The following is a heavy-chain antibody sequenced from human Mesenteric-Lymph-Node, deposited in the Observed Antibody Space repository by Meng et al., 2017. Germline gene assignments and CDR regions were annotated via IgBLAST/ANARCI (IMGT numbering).Heavy chain of an antibody. CDR1: GFTFSSYA. J-gene: IGHJ4*02. V-gene: IGHV3-23*01. CDR2: ISGSGGST. CDR3: AKDLVYYDSSGYQQGGHDY. D-gene: IGHD3-22*01. Sequence: GESLKISCAASGFTFSSYAMSWVRQAPGKGLEWVSAISGSGGSTYYADSVKGRFTISRDNSKNTLYLQMNSLRAEDTAVYYCAKDLVYYDSSGYQQGGHDYWGQGTLVTVSS.